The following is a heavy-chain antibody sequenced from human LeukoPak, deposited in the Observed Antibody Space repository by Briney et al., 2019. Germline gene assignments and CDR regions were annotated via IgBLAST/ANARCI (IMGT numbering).Heavy chain of an antibody. V-gene: IGHV1-24*01. Sequence: ASVKVSCKVSGYTLTELSMHWVRQAPGKGLEWIGGFNPKDGETIYAQKFQGRVTMTEDTSTDTAYMELSSLRSEDTAVYYCATRSDDHPGFYYYYMDVWGKGTTVTVSS. CDR1: GYTLTELS. CDR2: FNPKDGET. CDR3: ATRSDDHPGFYYYYMDV. J-gene: IGHJ6*03.